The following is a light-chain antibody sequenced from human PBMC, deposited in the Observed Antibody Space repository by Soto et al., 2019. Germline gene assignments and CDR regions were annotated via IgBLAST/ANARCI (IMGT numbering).Light chain of an antibody. CDR2: AAS. CDR1: QGVGSS. J-gene: IGKJ1*01. Sequence: EIVLTQSPATLSLSPGERATLSSRASQGVGSSLAWYQQKLGQAPRLLIYAASSLQSGVPSRFSGSGSGTDFTLTISSLQPEDFATYYCQQSYSKTFGRGTKVDIK. V-gene: IGKV3-11*01. CDR3: QQSYSKT.